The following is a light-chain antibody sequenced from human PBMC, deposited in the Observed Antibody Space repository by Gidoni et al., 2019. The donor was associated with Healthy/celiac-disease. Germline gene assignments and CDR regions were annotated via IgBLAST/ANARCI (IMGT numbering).Light chain of an antibody. CDR1: QSISSY. V-gene: IGKV1-39*01. CDR2: AAS. CDR3: QQSYITSLT. Sequence: DIKMTQSPSSLSSSVGDRVTITCRASQSISSYLNWYQQKPGKAPKLLIYAASSLQSGVPARFSGSGSGTDFTLTISSLQPEDFATYYCQQSYITSLTFGQGTRLDIK. J-gene: IGKJ5*01.